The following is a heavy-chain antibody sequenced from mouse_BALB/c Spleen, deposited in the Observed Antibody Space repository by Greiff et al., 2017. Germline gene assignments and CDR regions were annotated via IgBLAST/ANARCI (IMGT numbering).Heavy chain of an antibody. D-gene: IGHD1-1*01. CDR3: ARPYYYGSTSFAY. J-gene: IGHJ3*01. CDR1: GYTFTDYN. CDR2: IYPYNGGT. Sequence: EVQLQQSGPELVKPGASVKISCKASGYTFTDYNMHWVKQSHGKSLEWIGYIYPYNGGTGYNQKFKSKATLTVDNSSSTAYMELRSLTSEDSAVYYCARPYYYGSTSFAYWGQGTLVTVSA. V-gene: IGHV1S29*02.